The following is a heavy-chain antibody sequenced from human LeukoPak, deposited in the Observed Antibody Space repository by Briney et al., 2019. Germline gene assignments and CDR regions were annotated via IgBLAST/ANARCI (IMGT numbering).Heavy chain of an antibody. J-gene: IGHJ6*04. CDR2: INRDESST. D-gene: IGHD3-10*01. CDR3: ARGRGSGWFGEGGMDV. CDR1: GVAFSSHW. V-gene: IGHV3-74*01. Sequence: GGSRRLSCAASGVAFSSHWMHWVRQVPGKGLVWVSRINRDESSTSYADSVKGRFTISRDNAKNTLHLQMNSLRAEDTAVYYCARGRGSGWFGEGGMDVWGKGTTVTVSS.